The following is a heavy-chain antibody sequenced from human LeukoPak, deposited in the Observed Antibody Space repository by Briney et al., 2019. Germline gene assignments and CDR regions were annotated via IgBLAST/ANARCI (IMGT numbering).Heavy chain of an antibody. D-gene: IGHD6-13*01. CDR3: ARGPIAAAGIGRFDY. CDR2: INPNSGGT. J-gene: IGHJ4*02. CDR1: GYTFTSYY. Sequence: VASVKVSCKASGYTFTSYYMHWVRQAPGQGLEWMGWINPNSGGTNYAQKFQGRVTMTRDTSISTAYMELSRLRSDDTAVYYCARGPIAAAGIGRFDYWGQGTLVTVSS. V-gene: IGHV1-2*02.